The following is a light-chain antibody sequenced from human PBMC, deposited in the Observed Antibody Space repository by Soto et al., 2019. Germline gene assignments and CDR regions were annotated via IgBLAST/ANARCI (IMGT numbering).Light chain of an antibody. CDR1: QSVSSSY. J-gene: IGKJ1*01. Sequence: EIVLTQSPGTLSLSPGERATLSCRASQSVSSSYLAWYQQKPGQAPRLLIYGASSRATGIAARFSGSGSGTDFTLTISRLEPEDFAVYYCQQYFTAPQTFGQGTKVDIK. V-gene: IGKV3-20*01. CDR2: GAS. CDR3: QQYFTAPQT.